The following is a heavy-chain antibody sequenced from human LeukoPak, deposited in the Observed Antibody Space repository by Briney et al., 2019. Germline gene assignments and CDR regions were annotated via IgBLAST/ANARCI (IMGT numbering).Heavy chain of an antibody. J-gene: IGHJ6*02. CDR1: GGTFSSYA. V-gene: IGHV1-69*13. CDR3: ARDVGHLKHYYYYFGMDV. Sequence: GASVKVSCKASGGTFSSYAISWVRQAPGQGLEWMGGIIPIFGTANYAQKFQGRVTITANESTSTAYMELRSLRSDDTAVYYCARDVGHLKHYYYYFGMDVWGQGTTVTVSS. CDR2: IIPIFGTA.